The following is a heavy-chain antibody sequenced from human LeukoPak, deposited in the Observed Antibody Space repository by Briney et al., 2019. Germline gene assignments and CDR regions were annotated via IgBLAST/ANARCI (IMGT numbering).Heavy chain of an antibody. Sequence: GGSLRLSCAASGFTVSSNYMSWVRQAPGKGLEWVSVIYSGGSTYYADSVKGRFTISRDNSKNTLYLQMDSLRAEDTAVYYCASSERNIAAAGAPFDYFDYWGQGTLVTVSS. CDR3: ASSERNIAAAGAPFDYFDY. J-gene: IGHJ4*02. CDR2: IYSGGST. D-gene: IGHD6-13*01. V-gene: IGHV3-53*01. CDR1: GFTVSSNY.